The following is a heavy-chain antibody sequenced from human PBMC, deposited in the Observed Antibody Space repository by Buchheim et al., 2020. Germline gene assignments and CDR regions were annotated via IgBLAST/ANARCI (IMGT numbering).Heavy chain of an antibody. Sequence: QVQMQESGPGLVKPSDTLSLTCAVSGYSVSSANWWGWIRQPPGKGLEWIGEINDSGSTNYNPSLKSRVTISVDTSKNQFSLNLHSVTAADTAVYYCARGRRGTTGRAFGYWGQGTL. CDR2: INDSGST. CDR3: ARGRRGTTGRAFGY. CDR1: GYSVSSANW. D-gene: IGHD1-7*01. V-gene: IGHV4-28*03. J-gene: IGHJ4*02.